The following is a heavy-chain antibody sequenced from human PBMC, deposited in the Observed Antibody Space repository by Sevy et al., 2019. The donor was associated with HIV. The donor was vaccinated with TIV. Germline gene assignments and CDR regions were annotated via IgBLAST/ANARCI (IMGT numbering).Heavy chain of an antibody. J-gene: IGHJ6*03. CDR3: ARNQYSRGKNYYYMDV. D-gene: IGHD6-19*01. CDR2: IYYSGST. Sequence: SETLSLTCTVSGGSISSYYWSWIRQPPGKGLEWIGYIYYSGSTNYNPSLKSRVTISVDTSKNQFSLKLSSVTAADTAVYYCARNQYSRGKNYYYMDVWGKGTTVTVSS. V-gene: IGHV4-59*08. CDR1: GGSISSYY.